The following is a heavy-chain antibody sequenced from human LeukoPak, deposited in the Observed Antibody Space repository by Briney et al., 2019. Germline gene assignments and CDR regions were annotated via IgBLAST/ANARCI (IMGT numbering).Heavy chain of an antibody. D-gene: IGHD6-6*01. J-gene: IGHJ5*02. CDR2: IKRDGAET. CDR1: GFTFSSYW. CDR3: ARAGTAARLGMAYDS. V-gene: IGHV3-7*01. Sequence: GGSLRLSCAASGFTFSSYWMSWVRQAPGKGLEWVATIKRDGAETYYVDSVRGRFTISRDNAENSVYLRMNSLRVEDTSIYYCARAGTAARLGMAYDSWGQGTLVTVSS.